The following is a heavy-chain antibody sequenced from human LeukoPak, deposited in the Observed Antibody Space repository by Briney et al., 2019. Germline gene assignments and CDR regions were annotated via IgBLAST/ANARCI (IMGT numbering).Heavy chain of an antibody. V-gene: IGHV4-61*01. CDR1: GGSVSSPNSY. D-gene: IGHD6-6*01. CDR2: VYYIGTT. CDR3: ARNTSSSPWFDP. Sequence: SETLSLTCTVSGGSVSSPNSYWSWIRQPPGKGLEWIGNVYYIGTTSYNSSLKSRVTISVDTSKNQFSLEVTSVTAADTAVYYCARNTSSSPWFDPWGQGTLVTVSS. J-gene: IGHJ5*02.